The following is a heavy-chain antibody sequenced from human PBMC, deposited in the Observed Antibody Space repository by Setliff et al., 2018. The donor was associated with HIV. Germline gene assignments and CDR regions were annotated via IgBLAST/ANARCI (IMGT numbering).Heavy chain of an antibody. Sequence: SLKISCKGSGYTFTDYYIGWVCQMPGKGLEWMGIIFPDDSDTTYSSSFQGQVTISADKSINTAYLQWSSLKASDTAMYYCARLGDSFDSSGYYYSAEYFQHWGQGTLVTVSS. CDR2: IFPDDSDT. V-gene: IGHV5-51*01. CDR3: ARLGDSFDSSGYYYSAEYFQH. J-gene: IGHJ1*01. CDR1: GYTFTDYY. D-gene: IGHD3-22*01.